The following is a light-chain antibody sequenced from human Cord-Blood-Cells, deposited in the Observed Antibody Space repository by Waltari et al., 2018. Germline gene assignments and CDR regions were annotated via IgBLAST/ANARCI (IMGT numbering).Light chain of an antibody. V-gene: IGKV1-5*01. Sequence: DVQMTQSPSTLSASVGDRVTITCRASQSISSWLAWYQQKPGKAPKLLIYDAYSLESGVPSRFSGSGSWTEFTLTISSLQPDDCATYYCQQYNIDWTFGQGTKVEIK. CDR2: DAY. J-gene: IGKJ1*01. CDR3: QQYNIDWT. CDR1: QSISSW.